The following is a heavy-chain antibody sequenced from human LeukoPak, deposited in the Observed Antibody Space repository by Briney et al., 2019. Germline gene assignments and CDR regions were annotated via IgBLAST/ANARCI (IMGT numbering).Heavy chain of an antibody. Sequence: GGSLRLSCAASGFTVSSNYMTWVRQAPGKGLEWVSVIYSGGSTYYADSVKGRFTISRDNSKNTLYLRMNSMRAEDTAVYYCAGEKPYGVDVWGQGTTVTVSS. CDR1: GFTVSSNY. CDR3: AGEKPYGVDV. J-gene: IGHJ6*02. V-gene: IGHV3-66*01. CDR2: IYSGGST.